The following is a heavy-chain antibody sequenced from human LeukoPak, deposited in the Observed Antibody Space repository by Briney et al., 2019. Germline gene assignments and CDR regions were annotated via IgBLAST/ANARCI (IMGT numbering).Heavy chain of an antibody. CDR2: IYYSGST. D-gene: IGHD5-12*01. CDR1: GGSISSSSYY. J-gene: IGHJ4*02. CDR3: ARVLSGYDSPLGVDY. Sequence: PSETLSLTCTVSGGSISSSSYYWGWIRQPPGKGLEWIGSIYYSGSTYYNPSLKSRVTISVDTSKNQFSLKLSSVTAADTAVYYCARVLSGYDSPLGVDYWGQGTLVTVSS. V-gene: IGHV4-39*07.